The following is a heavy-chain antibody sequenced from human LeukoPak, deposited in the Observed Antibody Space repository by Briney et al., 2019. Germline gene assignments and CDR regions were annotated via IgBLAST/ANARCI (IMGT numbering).Heavy chain of an antibody. CDR2: INHSGST. V-gene: IGHV4-34*01. Sequence: SETLSLTCAVYGGSFSGYYWSWIRQPPGKGLEWIGEINHSGSTNYNPSLKSRVTISVDTSKNQFSLKLSSVTAADTAVYYCAREIEDDYVWGAPGYWGQGTLVTVSS. D-gene: IGHD3-16*01. CDR3: AREIEDDYVWGAPGY. CDR1: GGSFSGYY. J-gene: IGHJ4*02.